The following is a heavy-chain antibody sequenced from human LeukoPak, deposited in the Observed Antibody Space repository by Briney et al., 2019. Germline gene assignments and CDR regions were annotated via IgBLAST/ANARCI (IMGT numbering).Heavy chain of an antibody. D-gene: IGHD6-25*01. V-gene: IGHV1-18*01. CDR3: AVPYSSDQDAFDI. CDR1: GYTFTSYG. J-gene: IGHJ3*02. CDR2: ISAYNDNT. Sequence: GASVKVSCKASGYTFTSYGTSWVRQAPGQGLEWMGWISAYNDNTNYAQKLQGRVTMTTDTSTSTAYMELSRLRSDDTAVYYCAVPYSSDQDAFDIWGQGTMVTVSS.